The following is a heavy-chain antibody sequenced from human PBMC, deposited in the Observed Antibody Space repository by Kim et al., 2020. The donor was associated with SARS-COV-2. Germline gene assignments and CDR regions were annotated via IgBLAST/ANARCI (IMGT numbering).Heavy chain of an antibody. Sequence: GGSLRLSCAASGFIFSSYSMNWVRQAPGKGLEWVSYICLGGTTVYYADSVRGLFTISRDNDQNSQYLQMTSLGDEDTAVYYGARDHIWAFDYWGQGTLVTVSS. CDR1: GFIFSSYS. CDR3: ARDHIWAFDY. V-gene: IGHV3-48*02. D-gene: IGHD2-21*01. J-gene: IGHJ4*02. CDR2: ICLGGTTV.